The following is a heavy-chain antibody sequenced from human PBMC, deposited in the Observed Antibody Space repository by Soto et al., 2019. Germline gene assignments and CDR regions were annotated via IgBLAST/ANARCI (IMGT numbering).Heavy chain of an antibody. D-gene: IGHD2-2*01. CDR2: MNPNSGNT. Sequence: QVRLVQSGAEVKKPGASVKVSCKASGYTFTSYDINWVRQATGQGLEWMGWMNPNSGNTGYAQKFQGRVTMTRNTSISTAYMELSSLRSEDTAVYYCARGGSVVVPAARPYYFDYWGQGTLVTVSS. CDR3: ARGGSVVVPAARPYYFDY. CDR1: GYTFTSYD. J-gene: IGHJ4*02. V-gene: IGHV1-8*01.